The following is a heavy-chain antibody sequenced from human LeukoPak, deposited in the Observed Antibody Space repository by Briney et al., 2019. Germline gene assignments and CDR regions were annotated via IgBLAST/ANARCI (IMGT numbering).Heavy chain of an antibody. CDR3: ARSPSPLRFLEWSHDY. J-gene: IGHJ4*02. Sequence: SVKVSCKASGGTFSSYAISWVRQAPGQGLEWMGGIIPIFGTANYAQKFRGRVTVTADESTSTAYMELSSLRSEDTAVYYCARSPSPLRFLEWSHDYWGQGTLVTVSS. D-gene: IGHD3-3*01. CDR2: IIPIFGTA. V-gene: IGHV1-69*13. CDR1: GGTFSSYA.